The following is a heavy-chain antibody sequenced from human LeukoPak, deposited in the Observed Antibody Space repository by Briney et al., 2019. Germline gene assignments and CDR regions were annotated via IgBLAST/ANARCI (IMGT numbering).Heavy chain of an antibody. V-gene: IGHV3-48*01. Sequence: GGPLRLPWEASGFTFSDYSMNWARQPPGEGLEWLSYITSTSDTIYYADSVKGRFTSSRDNAKNSVYLQMNSLRAEDTAVYYCARSSGYPFFDYWGQGTLVTVSS. J-gene: IGHJ4*02. CDR1: GFTFSDYS. CDR2: ITSTSDTI. CDR3: ARSSGYPFFDY. D-gene: IGHD3-22*01.